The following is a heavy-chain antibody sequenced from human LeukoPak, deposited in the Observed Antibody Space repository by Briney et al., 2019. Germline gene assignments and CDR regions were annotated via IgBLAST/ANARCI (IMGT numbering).Heavy chain of an antibody. Sequence: SGGSPRLSCAASGFTFSSYWMSWVRQAPGEGLEWVANIKQDGSEKYYVDSVKGRFIISRDNAENSLYLQMNSLRAEDTAVYYCAKGAFRDQVQGYYYMDVWGKGTTVTVSS. V-gene: IGHV3-7*01. CDR1: GFTFSSYW. D-gene: IGHD3-10*01. CDR3: AKGAFRDQVQGYYYMDV. CDR2: IKQDGSEK. J-gene: IGHJ6*03.